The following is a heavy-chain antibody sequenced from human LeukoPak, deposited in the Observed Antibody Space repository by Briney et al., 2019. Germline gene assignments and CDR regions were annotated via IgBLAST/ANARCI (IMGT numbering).Heavy chain of an antibody. CDR2: IYYSGST. CDR1: GGSISSSSSY. J-gene: IGHJ3*02. D-gene: IGHD4-23*01. V-gene: IGHV4-39*07. CDR3: ARNYGGNTMKAFDI. Sequence: SETLYLTCTVSGGSISSSSSYWAWIRQPPGKGLQWIGSIYYSGSTYFNSSLKSRVTISIGTSKNQFSLKLSSMTAADTAVYYCARNYGGNTMKAFDIWGLGTMVTVSS.